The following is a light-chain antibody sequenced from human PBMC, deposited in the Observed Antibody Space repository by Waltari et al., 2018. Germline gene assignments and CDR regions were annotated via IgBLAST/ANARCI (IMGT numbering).Light chain of an antibody. CDR1: QGIGTY. CDR2: DVS. Sequence: DIQMTQSPSPLSASVGDRVTITCRASQGIGTYLRWYQQKTVKGPNLLIYDVSSLTTGVPSRLSDSGSGTDFTLTFSSLQPADFATYYCQQSYSYPRTFGPGTRLDV. CDR3: QQSYSYPRT. J-gene: IGKJ3*01. V-gene: IGKV1-39*01.